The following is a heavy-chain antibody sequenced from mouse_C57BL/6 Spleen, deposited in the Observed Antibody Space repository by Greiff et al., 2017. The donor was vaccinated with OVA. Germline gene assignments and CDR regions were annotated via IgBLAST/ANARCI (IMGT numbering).Heavy chain of an antibody. J-gene: IGHJ3*01. Sequence: VQLQQPGAELVMPGASVKLSCKASGYTFTSYWMHWVKQRPGQGLEWIGEIDPSDSYTNYNQKFKGKSTLTVDKSSSTAYMQLSSLTSEDSAVYYCERGDGPAWFAYWGQGTLVTVSA. CDR2: IDPSDSYT. CDR1: GYTFTSYW. CDR3: ERGDGPAWFAY. D-gene: IGHD2-3*01. V-gene: IGHV1-69*01.